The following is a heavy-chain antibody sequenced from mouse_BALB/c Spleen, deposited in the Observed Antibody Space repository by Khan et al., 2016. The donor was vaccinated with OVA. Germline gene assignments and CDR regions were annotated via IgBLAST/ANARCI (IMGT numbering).Heavy chain of an antibody. Sequence: EVQLQESGPGLVKPSQSLSLTCTVTGYSITSGYGWNWIRQFPGNKLEWMGYISYSGYTNYNPTLKSRISITRDTSKNQFFLQLNSGTTEDTATYYCARTARIKYWGQGTTLTVSS. J-gene: IGHJ2*01. V-gene: IGHV3-2*02. D-gene: IGHD1-2*01. CDR2: ISYSGYT. CDR3: ARTARIKY. CDR1: GYSITSGYG.